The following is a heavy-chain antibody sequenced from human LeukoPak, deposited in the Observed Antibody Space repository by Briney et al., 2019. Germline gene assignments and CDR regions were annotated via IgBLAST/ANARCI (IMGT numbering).Heavy chain of an antibody. CDR1: GFSFSNYN. D-gene: IGHD3-22*01. J-gene: IGHJ4*02. CDR2: VTTSSSAI. V-gene: IGHV3-48*02. Sequence: GGSLRLSCAASGFSFSNYNMNWVRQGPGKGLEWISYVTTSSSAIYYADSVKGRFTISRDNAKSSLYLQMDSLRDEDTAVYYCAKDASSTYYIYYFDYWGQGTLVTVSS. CDR3: AKDASSTYYIYYFDY.